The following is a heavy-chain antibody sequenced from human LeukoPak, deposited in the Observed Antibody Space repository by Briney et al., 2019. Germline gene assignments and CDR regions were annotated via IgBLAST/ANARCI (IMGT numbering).Heavy chain of an antibody. CDR1: GFTFSSYS. Sequence: GGSLRLSCTASGFTFSSYSMHWVRQAPGKGLEWVAVIPYDGSNKQHADSVKGRFTTSRDNSKNTLYLQMNSLRAEDTAVYYCAKDRGAVAGTFNYWGQGTLVTVSS. CDR2: IPYDGSNK. J-gene: IGHJ4*02. CDR3: AKDRGAVAGTFNY. D-gene: IGHD6-19*01. V-gene: IGHV3-30-3*01.